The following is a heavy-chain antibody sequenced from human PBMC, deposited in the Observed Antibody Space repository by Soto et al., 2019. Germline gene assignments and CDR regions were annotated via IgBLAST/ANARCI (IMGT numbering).Heavy chain of an antibody. Sequence: ASVKVSCKASGYTFTGYYMHLVRQAPGQGLEWMGWINPNSGGTNYAQKFQGWVTMTRDTSISTAYMELSRLRSDDTAVYYCARVDILTGYYIVDYWGQGTLVTVSS. CDR1: GYTFTGYY. D-gene: IGHD3-9*01. V-gene: IGHV1-2*04. J-gene: IGHJ4*02. CDR2: INPNSGGT. CDR3: ARVDILTGYYIVDY.